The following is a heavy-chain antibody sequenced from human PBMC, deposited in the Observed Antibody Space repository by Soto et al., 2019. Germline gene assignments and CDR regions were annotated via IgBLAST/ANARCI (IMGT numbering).Heavy chain of an antibody. D-gene: IGHD1-20*01. V-gene: IGHV4-59*01. CDR3: ARVAGISYYNHMDV. Sequence: QVHLQESGPGLVRPSETLSLTCTVSGVSLKTYYWSWIRLPPGGGLEWIGYIFSSGSPNYNPPLRSRGTKSVETSNNQFSMKMSSLTAADTAVYYCARVAGISYYNHMDVWGKGTTVTVSS. CDR1: GVSLKTYY. CDR2: IFSSGSP. J-gene: IGHJ6*03.